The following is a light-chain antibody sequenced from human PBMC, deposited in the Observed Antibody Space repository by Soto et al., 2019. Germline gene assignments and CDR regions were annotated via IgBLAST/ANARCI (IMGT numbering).Light chain of an antibody. V-gene: IGKV3-15*01. CDR3: QQYYSTWT. Sequence: VMTQSPATLSVSPGERAALSCRASQSVSTNLAWYQQKPGQPPRLLIYFASTRATAVPARFTAGGSGTEFTLTISSLQSDDLAVYYCQQYYSTWTFGQGTKVEIK. CDR1: QSVSTN. CDR2: FAS. J-gene: IGKJ1*01.